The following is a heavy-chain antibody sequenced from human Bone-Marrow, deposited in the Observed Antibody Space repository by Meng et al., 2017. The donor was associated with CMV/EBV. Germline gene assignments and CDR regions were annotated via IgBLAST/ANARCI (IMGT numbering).Heavy chain of an antibody. J-gene: IGHJ4*02. CDR2: INPNSGGT. V-gene: IGHV1-2*02. D-gene: IGHD3-22*01. CDR1: GYTFTGYY. Sequence: VQLVQSVAEVKKPGASVKVSCKASGYTFTGYYMHWVRQAPGQGLEWMGWINPNSGGTDYAQKFQGRVTMTRDTSISTAYMELSRLRSDDTAVYYCARDPISGDSSGTDYWGQGTLVTVSS. CDR3: ARDPISGDSSGTDY.